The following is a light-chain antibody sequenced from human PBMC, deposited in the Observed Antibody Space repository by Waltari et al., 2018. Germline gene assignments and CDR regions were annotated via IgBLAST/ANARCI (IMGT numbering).Light chain of an antibody. CDR1: PSVVGNYYL. J-gene: IGLJ1*01. V-gene: IGLV2-23*02. CDR3: CSYAGRGTYV. CDR2: EVS. Sequence: QSALTQPASVSGTPGQSITISCTGTPSVVGNYYLVFWYQQHPGKAPKRLICEVSKRPSGVASRFSGSKSGNTASLTISGLQGEDEADYYCCSYAGRGTYVFGSGTKVTVL.